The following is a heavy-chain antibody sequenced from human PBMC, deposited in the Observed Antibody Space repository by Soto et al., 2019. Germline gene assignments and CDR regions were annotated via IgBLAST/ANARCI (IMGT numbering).Heavy chain of an antibody. D-gene: IGHD3-10*01. CDR2: ISSSGSST. V-gene: IGHV3-21*01. CDR3: ARGITMVRGVQRNYYGMDI. J-gene: IGHJ6*02. Sequence: PGGSLRLSCAASGFTLSSDSMNWVRQVPGKGLEWVSSISSSGSSTYYADSVKGRFTMSRDNAKNSLYLQMSSLRAEDTAVYYCARGITMVRGVQRNYYGMDIWGRGTTVTVSS. CDR1: GFTLSSDS.